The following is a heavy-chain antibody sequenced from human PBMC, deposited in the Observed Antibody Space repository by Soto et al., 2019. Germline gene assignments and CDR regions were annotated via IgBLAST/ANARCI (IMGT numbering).Heavy chain of an antibody. CDR1: GDSVPSNSAA. CDR2: TYYRSKWYN. D-gene: IGHD3-3*01. Sequence: SQTLSLTCAISGDSVPSNSAAWSWIRQSPSRGLEWLGRTYYRSKWYNDYAVSVKSRITINPDTSKNQFSLQLKYVTPQETAVYYCVRGIGYIESWGEGRLVTVS. CDR3: VRGIGYIES. J-gene: IGHJ1*01. V-gene: IGHV6-1*01.